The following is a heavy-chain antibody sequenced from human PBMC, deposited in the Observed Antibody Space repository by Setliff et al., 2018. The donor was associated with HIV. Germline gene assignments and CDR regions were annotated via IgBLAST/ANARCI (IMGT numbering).Heavy chain of an antibody. CDR1: GFTVSSHY. D-gene: IGHD3-16*01. J-gene: IGHJ3*02. V-gene: IGHV3-66*02. Sequence: GSLRLSCAASGFTVSSHYMNWVRQAPGKGLEWVSVIYTGGQTHYAESVMGRFTISRDNSKNTLYLQGGSLRPEDTAVYYCAKEAGVMDAFDIWGQGTMVTVSS. CDR2: IYTGGQT. CDR3: AKEAGVMDAFDI.